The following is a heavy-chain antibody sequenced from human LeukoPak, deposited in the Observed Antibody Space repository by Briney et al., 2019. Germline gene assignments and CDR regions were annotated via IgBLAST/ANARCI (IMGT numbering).Heavy chain of an antibody. J-gene: IGHJ1*01. V-gene: IGHV3-21*01. Sequence: GGSLRLSCAASGFTFSTYSMNWLRLAPGKGLEWVSSISPDSNYKYYVDSVKGRFTISRDNAKNSLYLQMNSLRAEDTAVYYCARDFRLTIFGVADLGPEYFQHWGQGTLVTVSS. D-gene: IGHD3-3*01. CDR1: GFTFSTYS. CDR3: ARDFRLTIFGVADLGPEYFQH. CDR2: ISPDSNYK.